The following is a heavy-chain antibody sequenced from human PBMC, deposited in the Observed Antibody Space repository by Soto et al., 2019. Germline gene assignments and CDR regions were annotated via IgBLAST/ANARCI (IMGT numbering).Heavy chain of an antibody. CDR1: GFTFSSYA. CDR2: ISGSDDST. CDR3: AKRSGSSTCDY. V-gene: IGHV3-23*01. D-gene: IGHD6-6*01. J-gene: IGHJ4*02. Sequence: EVQLLESGGGLVQPGESLRLSCAASGFTFSSYAMSWVRQAPGKGLEWVSVISGSDDSTYYADSVKGRFTISRDNSKNTLYLKMNSLRAEATAGYYCAKRSGSSTCDYWGQGTLVTVSS.